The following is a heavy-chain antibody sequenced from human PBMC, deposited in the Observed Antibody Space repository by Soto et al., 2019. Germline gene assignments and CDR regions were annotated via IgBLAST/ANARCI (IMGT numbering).Heavy chain of an antibody. J-gene: IGHJ6*02. D-gene: IGHD3-10*01. CDR2: IYSGGST. CDR3: AREVWGSGPSDDYYYGMDV. V-gene: IGHV3-53*01. Sequence: EVQLVESGGGLIQPGGSLRLSCAASGFTVSSNYMSWVRQAPGKGLEWVSVIYSGGSTYYADSVKGRFTISRDNSKNTLYLQMNSLRAEDTAVYYCAREVWGSGPSDDYYYGMDVWGQGTTVTVSS. CDR1: GFTVSSNY.